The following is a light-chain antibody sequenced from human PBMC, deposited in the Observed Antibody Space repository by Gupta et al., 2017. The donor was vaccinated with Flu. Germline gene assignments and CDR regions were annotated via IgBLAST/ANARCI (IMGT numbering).Light chain of an antibody. Sequence: DIQMTQSPSSLSASVGDRVTITCRASQDIRNYLAWYQQKPGTVPRLLIYGTSTLQSGVSSRFSGSGSGTDFTLTISSLQPEDVATYYCQRYNSVPSTFGGGTKVEIK. V-gene: IGKV1-27*01. CDR2: GTS. CDR3: QRYNSVPST. J-gene: IGKJ4*01. CDR1: QDIRNY.